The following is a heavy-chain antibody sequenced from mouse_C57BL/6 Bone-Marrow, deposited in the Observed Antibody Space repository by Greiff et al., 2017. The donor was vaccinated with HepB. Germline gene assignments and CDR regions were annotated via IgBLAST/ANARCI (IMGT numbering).Heavy chain of an antibody. CDR1: GFSLTSYG. CDR2: IWSDGST. CDR3: ARHGYYGSSSYAMDY. Sequence: VKLVESGPGLVAPSQSLSITCTVSGFSLTSYGVHWVRQPPEKGLEWLVVIWSDGSTTYNSALKSRLSISKDNSKSQVFLKMNSLQTDDTAMYYCARHGYYGSSSYAMDYWGQGTSVTVSS. J-gene: IGHJ4*01. D-gene: IGHD1-1*01. V-gene: IGHV2-6-1*01.